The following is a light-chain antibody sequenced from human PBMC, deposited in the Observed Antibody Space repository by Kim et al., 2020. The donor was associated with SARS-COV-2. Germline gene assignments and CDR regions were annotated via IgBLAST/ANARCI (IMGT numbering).Light chain of an antibody. CDR1: SLTSYY. V-gene: IGLV3-19*01. CDR3: SSRNRGDNIFYV. J-gene: IGLJ1*01. Sequence: LGQTVSVTSQGDSLTSYYAIWYQDKPGQAPTLVMFCNRNRPSGIPDPFSATYSGDTSSLTITGAQAEDEANYFCSSRNRGDNIFYVFGTGTKVTVL. CDR2: CNR.